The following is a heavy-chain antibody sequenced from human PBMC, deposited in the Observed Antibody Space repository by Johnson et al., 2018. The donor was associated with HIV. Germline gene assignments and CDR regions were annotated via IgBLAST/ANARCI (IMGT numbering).Heavy chain of an antibody. V-gene: IGHV3-74*01. Sequence: VQLVESGGDLVQPGGSLRLSCVGSGFTLSTNWTHWVRKAPGKGLVWVSLSTSDGSSTTYTDSVKCRFTISRDNAKNTLYLQMNSLRVEDMDVYYCARENMNWEGFDMWGQGTMVTVSS. CDR2: STSDGSST. CDR3: ARENMNWEGFDM. J-gene: IGHJ3*02. CDR1: GFTLSTNW. D-gene: IGHD7-27*01.